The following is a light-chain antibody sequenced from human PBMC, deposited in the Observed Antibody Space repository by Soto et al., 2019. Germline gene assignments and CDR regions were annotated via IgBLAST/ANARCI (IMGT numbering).Light chain of an antibody. J-gene: IGLJ2*01. CDR3: SSYTSNSPVV. CDR1: SSDVGGYNY. CDR2: DVT. V-gene: IGLV2-14*01. Sequence: QSVLTQPASVSGSPGQSITISCTGTSSDVGGYNYVSWYQQHPGKAPKLMIYDVTNRPSGVSNRFPGSKSGNTASLIISGLQAEDEADYYCSSYTSNSPVVFGGGTKLTVL.